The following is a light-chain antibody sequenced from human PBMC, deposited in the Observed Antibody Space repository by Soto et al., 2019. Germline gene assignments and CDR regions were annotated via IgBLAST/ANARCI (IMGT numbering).Light chain of an antibody. CDR1: HSISSSY. Sequence: EIVLTQSPGTLSLSPGERATLSCRASHSISSSYLAWYQQKPGQAPRLLIYGASSRATGIPDRFSGSGSGTDFTLTPSTLEPEGVAVDYCQRYGSSPPITFGQGTRLEIK. J-gene: IGKJ5*01. V-gene: IGKV3-20*01. CDR2: GAS. CDR3: QRYGSSPPIT.